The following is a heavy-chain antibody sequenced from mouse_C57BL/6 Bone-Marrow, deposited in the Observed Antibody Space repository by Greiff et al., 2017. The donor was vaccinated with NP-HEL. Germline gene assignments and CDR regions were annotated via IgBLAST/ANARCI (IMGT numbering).Heavy chain of an antibody. J-gene: IGHJ2*01. CDR2: INPSTGGT. D-gene: IGHD1-1*01. V-gene: IGHV1-42*01. CDR3: ASRGVVASFDY. CDR1: GYSFTGYY. Sequence: DVKLVESGPELVKPGASVKISCKASGYSFTGYYMNWVKQSPEKSLEWIGEINPSTGGTTYNQKFKAKATLTVDKSSSTAYMQLKSLTSEDSAVYYCASRGVVASFDYWGQGTTLTVSS.